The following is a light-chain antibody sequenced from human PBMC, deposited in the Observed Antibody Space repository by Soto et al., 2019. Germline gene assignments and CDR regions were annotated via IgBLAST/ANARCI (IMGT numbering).Light chain of an antibody. CDR2: DAS. Sequence: EIQMTQSPSTLSAFVGDRVTITCRASQSISGWLAWYQKKPGKPPKLLIYDASSLEGGVPSRFSGSGSGTEFNLTISRLQTDDFATYYCQQYYSYTWTFGQGTKVDIK. J-gene: IGKJ1*01. V-gene: IGKV1-5*01. CDR3: QQYYSYTWT. CDR1: QSISGW.